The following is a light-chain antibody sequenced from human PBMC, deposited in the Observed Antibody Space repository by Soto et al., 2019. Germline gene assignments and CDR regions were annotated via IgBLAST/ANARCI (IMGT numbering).Light chain of an antibody. J-gene: IGKJ5*01. Sequence: DIQMTQSPSSVSASVGDRVTITCRASQDFSSWLAWYQQKPGKAPNLLIFAASSLQSAVPSRFSGSGSGTDFTLTISSLQPEDFATYYCQQAHSFPFTFGQGTRLEIK. V-gene: IGKV1-12*01. CDR2: AAS. CDR3: QQAHSFPFT. CDR1: QDFSSW.